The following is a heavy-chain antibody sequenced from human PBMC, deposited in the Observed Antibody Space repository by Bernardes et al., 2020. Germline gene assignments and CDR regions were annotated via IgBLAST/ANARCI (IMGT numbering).Heavy chain of an antibody. Sequence: ASVKVSCKASGYTFTGYYMHWVRQAPGQGLEWMGWINSNSGGTNYVQKFQGWVTMTRDTSISTADMELGRLRSDDTAVYYCARGRGLGGVIELDYWGQGTLVTVSS. D-gene: IGHD3-16*02. CDR1: GYTFTGYY. V-gene: IGHV1-2*04. CDR3: ARGRGLGGVIELDY. J-gene: IGHJ4*02. CDR2: INSNSGGT.